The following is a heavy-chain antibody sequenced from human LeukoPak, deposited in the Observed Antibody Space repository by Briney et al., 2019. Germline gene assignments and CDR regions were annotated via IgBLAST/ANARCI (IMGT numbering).Heavy chain of an antibody. V-gene: IGHV4-30-2*01. CDR2: INHSGST. CDR3: ASRGGNPVYYYYGMDV. Sequence: PSQTLSLTCAVSGGSISSGGYSWSWIRQPPGKGLEWIGEINHSGSTNYNPSLKSRVTISVDTSKNQFSLKLSSVTAADTAVYYCASRGGNPVYYYYGMDVWGQGTTVTVSS. J-gene: IGHJ6*02. D-gene: IGHD4-23*01. CDR1: GGSISSGGYS.